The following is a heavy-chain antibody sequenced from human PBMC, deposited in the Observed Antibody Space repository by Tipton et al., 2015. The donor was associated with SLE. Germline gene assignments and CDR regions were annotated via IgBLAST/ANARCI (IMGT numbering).Heavy chain of an antibody. CDR1: GGSVSSQY. Sequence: TLSLTCTVSGGSVSSQYWSWIRQPPGKGLEWIGYINYRGSTNYNPSLKSRVTISVDTSKNQFSLNLTSVTAADTAVYYCARDGASWSDPHYYYVMDVWGRGTTVTVSS. V-gene: IGHV4-59*02. CDR3: ARDGASWSDPHYYYVMDV. J-gene: IGHJ6*02. CDR2: INYRGST. D-gene: IGHD6-13*01.